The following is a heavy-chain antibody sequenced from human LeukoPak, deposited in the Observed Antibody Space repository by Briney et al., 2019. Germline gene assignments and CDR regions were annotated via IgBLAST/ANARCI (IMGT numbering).Heavy chain of an antibody. Sequence: SGGSLRLSCTASKFTFMNYAMHWVRQAPGKGLEWLSTIGSAGGSIFYADSVKGRFTISRDNSKSTLFLQMDSLRVVDTALYYCAKRGEVSTYYYFESWGQGALVTVSS. CDR3: AKRGEVSTYYYFES. V-gene: IGHV3-23*01. D-gene: IGHD2/OR15-2a*01. CDR2: IGSAGGSI. CDR1: KFTFMNYA. J-gene: IGHJ4*02.